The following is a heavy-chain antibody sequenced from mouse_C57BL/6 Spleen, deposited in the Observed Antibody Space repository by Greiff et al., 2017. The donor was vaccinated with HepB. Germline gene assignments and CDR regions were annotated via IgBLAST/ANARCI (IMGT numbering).Heavy chain of an antibody. Sequence: EADGVDFSRYWMSWVRRAPGKGLEWIGEINPDSSTINYAPSLKDKFIISRDNAKNTLYLQMSKVRSEDTALYYCASPNWDWAMDYWGQGTTLTVSS. CDR1: GVDFSRYW. V-gene: IGHV4-1*01. CDR3: ASPNWDWAMDY. J-gene: IGHJ2*01. CDR2: INPDSSTI. D-gene: IGHD4-1*01.